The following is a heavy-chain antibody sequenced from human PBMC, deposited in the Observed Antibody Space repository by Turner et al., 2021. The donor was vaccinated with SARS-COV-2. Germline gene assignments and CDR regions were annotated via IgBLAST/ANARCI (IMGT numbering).Heavy chain of an antibody. Sequence: EVQLAESGGALVQPGGSVRLSCSASGFRFSTFEMNWVRQAPGKGLEWLSYINNGGSTIHYADSVKGRVTVSKDNAKNSLYLQLNSLKAEDTAVYYCAREYYGLLAGYYLDSWGQGTLVTVS. D-gene: IGHD3-9*01. CDR1: GFRFSTFE. J-gene: IGHJ4*02. CDR2: INNGGSTI. CDR3: AREYYGLLAGYYLDS. V-gene: IGHV3-48*03.